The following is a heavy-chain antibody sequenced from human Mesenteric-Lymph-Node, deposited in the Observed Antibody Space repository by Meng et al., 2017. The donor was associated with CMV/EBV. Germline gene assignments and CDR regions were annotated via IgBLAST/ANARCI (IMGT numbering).Heavy chain of an antibody. Sequence: GGSLRLSCAASGFTFDNYAMDWVRQAPGKGLEWVSSISSSSSYIYYADSVKGRFTISRDNAKNSLYLQMNSLRAEDTAVYYCARASGSYYPLYYFDYWGQGTLVTVSS. CDR2: ISSSSSYI. D-gene: IGHD1-26*01. CDR3: ARASGSYYPLYYFDY. J-gene: IGHJ4*02. V-gene: IGHV3-21*01. CDR1: GFTFDNYA.